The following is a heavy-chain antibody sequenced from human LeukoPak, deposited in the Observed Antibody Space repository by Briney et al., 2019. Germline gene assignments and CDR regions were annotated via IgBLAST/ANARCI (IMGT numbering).Heavy chain of an antibody. V-gene: IGHV4-59*12. CDR2: IYYSGST. Sequence: SETLSLTCTVSGGSISSYYWSWIRQPPGKGLEWIGYIYYSGSTYYNPSLKSRVTISVDTSKNQFSLKLSSVTAADTAVYYCASKNGDYEDWFDPWGQGTLVTVSS. CDR1: GGSISSYY. D-gene: IGHD4-17*01. CDR3: ASKNGDYEDWFDP. J-gene: IGHJ5*02.